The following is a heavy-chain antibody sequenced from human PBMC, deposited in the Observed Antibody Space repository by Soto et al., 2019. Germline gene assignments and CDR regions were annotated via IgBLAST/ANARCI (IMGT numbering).Heavy chain of an antibody. Sequence: SETLSLTCAVYGASFSVCYSGLIRQPPGKGLGWIGEIHHSGITNYNPSLKSRVTISVDTSKNQFSLKLGSVTAADTAVYYCARGWKYIPIFGGVKTYSYYYGMESWGQGTSVTVSS. CDR3: ARGWKYIPIFGGVKTYSYYYGMES. CDR2: IHHSGIT. V-gene: IGHV4-34*01. D-gene: IGHD3-3*01. J-gene: IGHJ6*02. CDR1: GASFSVCY.